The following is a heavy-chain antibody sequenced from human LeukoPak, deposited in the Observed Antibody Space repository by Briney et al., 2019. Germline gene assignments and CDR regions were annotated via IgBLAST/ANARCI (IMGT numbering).Heavy chain of an antibody. CDR1: GFTFSSYG. V-gene: IGHV3-7*01. CDR3: ARSHSGWYYFDY. CDR2: IKQDGSEK. D-gene: IGHD6-19*01. J-gene: IGHJ4*02. Sequence: PGGSLRLSCAASGFTFSSYGMHWVRQAPGKGLEWVANIKQDGSEKYYVDSVKGRFTISRDNAKNSLYLQMNSLRAEDTAVYYCARSHSGWYYFDYWGQGTLVTVSS.